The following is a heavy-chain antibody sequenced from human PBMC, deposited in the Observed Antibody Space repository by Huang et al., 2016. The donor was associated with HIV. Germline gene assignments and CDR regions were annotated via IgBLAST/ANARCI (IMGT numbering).Heavy chain of an antibody. CDR2: IYTTGST. V-gene: IGHV4-61*09. J-gene: IGHJ4*02. D-gene: IGHD3-3*01. CDR3: ARGRVTSSGVVQSYDY. Sequence: VQLQESGPGLVKPSQTLSLSCNVSGASIASGSYFWNWIRQPAGGGLEWIGHIYTTGSTDYNPSLKSRVAVSSAPSKNQFSLSLRSVTAADTAVYFCARGRVTSSGVVQSYDYWGQGSLVTVSS. CDR1: GASIASGSYF.